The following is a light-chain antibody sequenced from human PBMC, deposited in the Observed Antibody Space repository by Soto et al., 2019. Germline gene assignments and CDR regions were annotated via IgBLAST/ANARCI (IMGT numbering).Light chain of an antibody. J-gene: IGKJ3*01. CDR2: GAS. CDR3: QHELT. V-gene: IGKV3-20*01. CDR1: RSVASKY. Sequence: VLTQSPGTLSLSPGERATLSCRASRSVASKYFAWYQQKPGRAPRLLIYGASTRATGIPDRFSGSVSGKDFTLTVSRLESEDFAVYFCQHELTFGPGTKV.